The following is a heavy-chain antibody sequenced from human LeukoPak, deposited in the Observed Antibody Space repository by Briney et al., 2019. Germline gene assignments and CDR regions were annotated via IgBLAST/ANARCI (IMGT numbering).Heavy chain of an antibody. CDR1: GFTFSSYG. CDR3: AKVNRAGAIQRGAFDI. J-gene: IGHJ3*02. Sequence: PGGSLRLSCAASGFTFSSYGMHWVRQAPGKGLEWVAVISYDGSNKYYADSVKGRFTISRDNSKNTLYLQMNSLRAEDTAVYYCAKVNRAGAIQRGAFDIWGQGTMVTVSS. V-gene: IGHV3-30*18. CDR2: ISYDGSNK. D-gene: IGHD1-26*01.